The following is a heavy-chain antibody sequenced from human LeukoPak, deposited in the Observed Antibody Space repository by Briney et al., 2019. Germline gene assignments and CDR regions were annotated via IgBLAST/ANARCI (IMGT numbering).Heavy chain of an antibody. V-gene: IGHV4-61*02. D-gene: IGHD3-10*01. J-gene: IGHJ4*02. CDR1: GGAISSTNYY. Sequence: PSETLSLTCTVSGGAISSTNYYWSWIRQPAGKGXXXXXXXXXXGSXNYNPSLKSRVTMSVDTSKNQFSLKLSSLPAADTAVYYCARDQSRESYHYGSGSYQYYFDYWGQGTLVTVSS. CDR2: XXXXGSX. CDR3: ARDQSRESYHYGSGSYQYYFDY.